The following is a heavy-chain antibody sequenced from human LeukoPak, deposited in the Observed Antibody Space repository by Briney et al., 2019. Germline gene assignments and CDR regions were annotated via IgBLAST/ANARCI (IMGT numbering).Heavy chain of an antibody. CDR1: GGSISSYY. Sequence: SETLSLTCTVSGGSISSYYWSWIRQPPGKGLEWIGYIYYSGSTNYNPSLKSRVTISVDTSKNQFSLKLSSVTAADTAVYYCAREDSSSWYDYWGQGTLVTVSS. J-gene: IGHJ4*02. D-gene: IGHD6-13*01. CDR3: AREDSSSWYDY. V-gene: IGHV4-59*01. CDR2: IYYSGST.